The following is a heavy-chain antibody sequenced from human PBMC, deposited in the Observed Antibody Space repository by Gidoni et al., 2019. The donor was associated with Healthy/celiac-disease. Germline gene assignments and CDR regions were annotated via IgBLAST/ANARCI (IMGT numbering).Heavy chain of an antibody. V-gene: IGHV4-61*02. CDR3: ARGEAPHFWSGYYAYYYYYGMDV. Sequence: QVQLQESGPGLVKPSQTLSLTCTVSGGSISSGSYYWSWIRQPAGKGLEWIGRIYTSGSTNYNPSLKSRVTISVDTSKNQFSLKLSSVTAADTAVYYCARGEAPHFWSGYYAYYYYYGMDVWGQGTTVTVSS. CDR1: GGSISSGSYY. D-gene: IGHD3-3*02. CDR2: IYTSGST. J-gene: IGHJ6*02.